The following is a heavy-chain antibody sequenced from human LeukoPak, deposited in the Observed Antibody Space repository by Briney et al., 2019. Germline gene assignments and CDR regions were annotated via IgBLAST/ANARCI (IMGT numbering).Heavy chain of an antibody. CDR2: ISWNSGSM. CDR1: GFTFDDYA. Sequence: GRSLRLSCAASGFTFDDYAMHWVRQAPGKGLEWVSGISWNSGSMGYADSVKGRFTISRDNAKNSLYLQMNSLRAEDTALYYCAKGMQRRGAFDIWGQGTMVTVSS. CDR3: AKGMQRRGAFDI. J-gene: IGHJ3*02. V-gene: IGHV3-9*01.